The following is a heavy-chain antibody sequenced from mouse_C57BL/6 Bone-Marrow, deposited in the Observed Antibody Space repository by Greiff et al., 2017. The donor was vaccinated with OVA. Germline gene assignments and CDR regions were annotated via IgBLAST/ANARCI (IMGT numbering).Heavy chain of an antibody. V-gene: IGHV1-81*01. D-gene: IGHD1-1*01. J-gene: IGHJ4*01. CDR3: ARSYYGSSLYAMDY. CDR1: GYTFTSYG. Sequence: VQLQQSGAELARPGASVKLSCKASGYTFTSYGISWVKQRTGQGLEWIGEIYPRSGNTYYKEKVKGKATLTADKSSSTAYMELRSLTSEDSAVYFCARSYYGSSLYAMDYWGQGTSVTVSS. CDR2: IYPRSGNT.